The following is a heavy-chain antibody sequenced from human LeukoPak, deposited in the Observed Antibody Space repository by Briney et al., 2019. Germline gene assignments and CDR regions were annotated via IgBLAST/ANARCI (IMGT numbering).Heavy chain of an antibody. CDR2: IHGSGTT. CDR3: ACGYYSMDV. J-gene: IGHJ6*03. V-gene: IGHV4-4*07. Sequence: PSETLSLTCSVFGGFISDYHWTWIRQPAGKGLEWIGRIHGSGTTNYNPSLKSRVTMSVDTSRNQFSLRLSSVTAADTAVYYCACGYYSMDVWGKGTTVTVSS. CDR1: GGFISDYH.